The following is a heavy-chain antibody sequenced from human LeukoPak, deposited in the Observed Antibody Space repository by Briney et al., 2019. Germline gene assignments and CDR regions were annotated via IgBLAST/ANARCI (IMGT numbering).Heavy chain of an antibody. J-gene: IGHJ4*02. V-gene: IGHV3-23*01. D-gene: IGHD6-13*01. Sequence: GGSLRLSCAASGFIFSNYAMSWVRQAPGKGLQWVSTINYSGRDTYYTDSVKGRFIISRDNSKNTLFLQMISLRHEDTAVYYCSKGPSRSSAAGTPHEWGQGSLVTVSS. CDR3: SKGPSRSSAAGTPHE. CDR1: GFIFSNYA. CDR2: INYSGRDT.